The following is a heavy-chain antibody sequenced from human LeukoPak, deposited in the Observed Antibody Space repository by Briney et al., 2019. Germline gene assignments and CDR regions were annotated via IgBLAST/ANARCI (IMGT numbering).Heavy chain of an antibody. CDR1: GYSFTSYW. CDR2: IYPGDSDT. Sequence: GESLRISCKGSGYSFTSYWIGWVRQMPGKGLEWMGIIYPGDSDTRYSPSFQGQVTISADKPISTAYLQWSSLKASDTAMYYCARVPATVTTVGAFDIWGQGTMVTVSS. CDR3: ARVPATVTTVGAFDI. D-gene: IGHD4-17*01. J-gene: IGHJ3*02. V-gene: IGHV5-51*04.